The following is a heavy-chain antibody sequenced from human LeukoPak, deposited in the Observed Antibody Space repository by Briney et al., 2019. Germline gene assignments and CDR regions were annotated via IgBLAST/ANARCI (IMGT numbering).Heavy chain of an antibody. D-gene: IGHD1-26*01. CDR3: ARGGATR. CDR1: GFTFGDYA. Sequence: PGGSLRLTCTASGFTFGDYAMSWVRQAPGKGLEWVSAITHGGGRTYYADSVKGRFTISRDNSKSTLFLQMNSLRVDDTGVYFCARGGATRWGQGTLVTVSS. J-gene: IGHJ4*02. V-gene: IGHV3-23*01. CDR2: ITHGGGRT.